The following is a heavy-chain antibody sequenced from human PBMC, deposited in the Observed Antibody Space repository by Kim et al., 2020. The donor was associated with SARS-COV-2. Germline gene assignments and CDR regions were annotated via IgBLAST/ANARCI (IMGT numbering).Heavy chain of an antibody. CDR2: IYYSGST. Sequence: SETLSLTCTVSGGSISSGCYYWSWIRQHPGKGLEWIGYIYYSGSTYYNPSLKSRVTISVDTSKNQFSLKLSSVTAADTAVYYCATIPPRKYYGMDVWGQGTMVTVSS. CDR1: GGSISSGCYY. CDR3: ATIPPRKYYGMDV. V-gene: IGHV4-31*03. J-gene: IGHJ6*02.